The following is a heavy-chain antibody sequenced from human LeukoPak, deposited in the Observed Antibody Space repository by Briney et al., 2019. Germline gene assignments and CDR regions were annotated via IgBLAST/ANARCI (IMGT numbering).Heavy chain of an antibody. J-gene: IGHJ4*02. D-gene: IGHD2-21*02. CDR2: IYSGGST. V-gene: IGHV3-53*01. Sequence: GSLTLSCAASGFTVSSNYMSCDRPAQGQELEWVSVIYSGGSTYYADSVKGRFTNSRDKSKNTLYLQMNSLRVEDTAVYYCARANCGGDCPIDYWGQGTLVTVSS. CDR1: GFTVSSNY. CDR3: ARANCGGDCPIDY.